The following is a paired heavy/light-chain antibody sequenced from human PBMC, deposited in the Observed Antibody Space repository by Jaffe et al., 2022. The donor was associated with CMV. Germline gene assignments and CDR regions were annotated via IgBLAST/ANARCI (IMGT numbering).Heavy chain of an antibody. CDR3: ARHDGIQLWFRFQYNWFDP. D-gene: IGHD5-18*01. V-gene: IGHV4-39*01. J-gene: IGHJ5*02. CDR1: GGSISSSSYY. Sequence: QLQLQESGPGLVKPSETLSLTCTVSGGSISSSSYYWGWIRQPPGKGLEWIGSIYYSGSTYYNPSLKSRVTISVDTSKNQFSLKLSSVTAADTAVYYCARHDGIQLWFRFQYNWFDPWGQGTLVTVSS. CDR2: IYYSGST.
Light chain of an antibody. V-gene: IGLV3-1*01. CDR3: QAWDSSPHVV. CDR1: KLGDKY. CDR2: QDS. Sequence: SYELTQPPSVSVSPGQTASITCSGDKLGDKYACWYQQKPGQSPVLVIYQDSKRPSGIPERFSGSNSGNTATLTISGTQAMDEADYYCQAWDSSPHVVFGGGTKLTVL. J-gene: IGLJ2*01.